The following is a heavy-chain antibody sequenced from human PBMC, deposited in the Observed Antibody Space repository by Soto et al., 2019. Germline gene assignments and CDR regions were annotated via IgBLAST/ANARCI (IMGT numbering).Heavy chain of an antibody. CDR2: ISGSGGST. J-gene: IGHJ4*02. V-gene: IGHV3-23*02. CDR1: GVPFSSYA. CDR3: ARLVQGGQLVPFDY. Sequence: GPSLRLSCAPSGVPFSSYAMSWVRQDPGKGLEWVSAISGSGGSTNYNPSLKSRVTMSIDTSKNHFSLKLSSVTAADTAVYYCARLVQGGQLVPFDYWGLGTLVTVSS. D-gene: IGHD6-6*01.